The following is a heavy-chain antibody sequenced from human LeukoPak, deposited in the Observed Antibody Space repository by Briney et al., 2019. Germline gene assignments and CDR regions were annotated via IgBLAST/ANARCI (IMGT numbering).Heavy chain of an antibody. D-gene: IGHD2-8*02. J-gene: IGHJ4*02. Sequence: EASVKVSCKASGFTFSNSAVQWVRQARGQRLEWIGWIVVGSGNTNYARKFQERVTITRDMSTSAAYLELSNLRSEDTAVYYCAVGVLYYFDYWGQGTLVTVSS. V-gene: IGHV1-58*01. CDR3: AVGVLYYFDY. CDR1: GFTFSNSA. CDR2: IVVGSGNT.